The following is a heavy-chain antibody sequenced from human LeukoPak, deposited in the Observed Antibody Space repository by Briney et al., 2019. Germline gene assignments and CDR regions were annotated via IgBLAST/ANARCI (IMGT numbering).Heavy chain of an antibody. CDR2: IAYDGSYK. Sequence: GGSLRLSCAASAFTFSNYGMHWVRQAPGKGLEWVAVIAYDGSYKYYADSVKGRFTISRDNSKSTLYLLMNSLRAEDTAVYYCASENDAFDIWGPGTVVTVSS. V-gene: IGHV3-30*03. CDR1: AFTFSNYG. J-gene: IGHJ3*02. CDR3: ASENDAFDI.